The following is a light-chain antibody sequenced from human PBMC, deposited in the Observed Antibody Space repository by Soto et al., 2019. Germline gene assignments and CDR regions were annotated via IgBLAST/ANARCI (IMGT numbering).Light chain of an antibody. V-gene: IGKV1-39*01. CDR1: QSISSY. Sequence: DIQMTQSPSSLSASVGYIFTITFLASQSISSYLNWYQQTPGKAPKILIYAAYSLQSGVKSRFSGSGSGTDFTLTIRSMQPEDFATYYCKKSYSTHPKFGKGNKV. CDR2: AAY. J-gene: IGKJ1*01. CDR3: KKSYSTHPK.